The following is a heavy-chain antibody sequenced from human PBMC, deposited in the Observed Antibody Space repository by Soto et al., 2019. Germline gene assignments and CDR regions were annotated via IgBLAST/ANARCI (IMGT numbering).Heavy chain of an antibody. J-gene: IGHJ6*02. Sequence: PGGSLRLSCAASGFTFSSYAMHWVRQAPGKGLEWVAVISYDGSNKYYADSVKGRFTISRDNSKNTLYLQMNSLRAEDTAVYYCARDLGADYYYDGMDVWGQGTTVTVS. V-gene: IGHV3-30-3*01. CDR2: ISYDGSNK. CDR1: GFTFSSYA. D-gene: IGHD3-16*01. CDR3: ARDLGADYYYDGMDV.